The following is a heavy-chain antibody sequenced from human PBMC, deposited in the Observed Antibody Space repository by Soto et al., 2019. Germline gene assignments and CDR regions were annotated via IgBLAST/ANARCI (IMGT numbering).Heavy chain of an antibody. J-gene: IGHJ6*02. CDR1: GGSFSGYY. D-gene: IGHD3-3*01. CDR2: INHSGST. V-gene: IGHV4-34*01. Sequence: SETLSLACAVYGGSFSGYYWSWIRQPPGKGLEWIGEINHSGSTNYNPSLKSRVTISVDTSKNQFSLKLSSVTAADTAVYYCARERAPGTIFGVVTDYYYYGMDVCGQGTTVTVSS. CDR3: ARERAPGTIFGVVTDYYYYGMDV.